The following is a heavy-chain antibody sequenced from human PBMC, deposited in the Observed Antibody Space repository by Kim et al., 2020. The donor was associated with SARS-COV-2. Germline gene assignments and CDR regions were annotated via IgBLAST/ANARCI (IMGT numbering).Heavy chain of an antibody. CDR2: SRHL. D-gene: IGHD3-22*01. Sequence: SRHLYYADSVKGRFTISRDNANNLLFLQMHSLGTDDTAMYYCANDISLDNWGQGTRVTVSS. V-gene: IGHV3-21*06. J-gene: IGHJ4*02. CDR3: ANDISLDN.